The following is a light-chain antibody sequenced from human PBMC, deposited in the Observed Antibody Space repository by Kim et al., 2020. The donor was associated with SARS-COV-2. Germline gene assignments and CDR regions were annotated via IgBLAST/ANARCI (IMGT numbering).Light chain of an antibody. CDR2: EDD. CDR3: QSYDSSNVV. Sequence: NFMLTQPHSVSESPGKTVTISCTRSSGSIGSNYVQWYQQRPGSAPTTVIFEDDQRPSGVPDRFSGSIDSSSNSASLTISGLKTEDEADYYCQSYDSSNVVFGGGTKLTVL. CDR1: SGSIGSNY. J-gene: IGLJ2*01. V-gene: IGLV6-57*04.